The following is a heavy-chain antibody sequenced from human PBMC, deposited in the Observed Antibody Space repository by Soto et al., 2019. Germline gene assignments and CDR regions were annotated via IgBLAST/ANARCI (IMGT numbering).Heavy chain of an antibody. CDR2: ISGSGGST. V-gene: IGHV3-23*01. CDR1: GFTFSSYA. CDR3: AKASGERITMVRGVIISDAFDI. Sequence: EVQLLESGGGLVQPGGSLRLSCAASGFTFSSYAMSWVRQAPGKGLEWVSAISGSGGSTYYADSVKCRFTISRDNSKNTLYLQMNSLRAEDTAVYYCAKASGERITMVRGVIISDAFDIWGQGTMVTVSS. D-gene: IGHD3-10*01. J-gene: IGHJ3*02.